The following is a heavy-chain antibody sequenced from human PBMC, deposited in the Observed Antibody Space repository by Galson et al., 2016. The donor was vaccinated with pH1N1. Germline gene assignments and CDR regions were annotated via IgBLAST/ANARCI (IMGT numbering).Heavy chain of an antibody. D-gene: IGHD6-13*01. V-gene: IGHV3-7*01. J-gene: IGHJ5*02. CDR2: INEAGSKK. CDR1: GFNFTNYW. Sequence: SLRLSCAGSGFNFTNYWMSWVRQAPGKGLEWVANINEAGSKKYYVDSVKGRFTISRDNAYNLLYLQMNNLRAEDTAVYFGARAIGAAGSSWGQGTLVTVSS. CDR3: ARAIGAAGSS.